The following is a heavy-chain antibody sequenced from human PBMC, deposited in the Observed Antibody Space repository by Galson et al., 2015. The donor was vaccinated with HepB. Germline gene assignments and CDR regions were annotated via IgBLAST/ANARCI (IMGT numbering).Heavy chain of an antibody. D-gene: IGHD2-15*01. Sequence: QSGAEVKKPGASVKVSCQASGYTFTSYGISWVRQAPGQGLEWMGWISAYNGNTNYAQKLQGRVTMTTDTSTSTAYMELRSLRSDDTAVYYCARGFRYCSGGSCFNWPGYWGQGTLVTVSS. V-gene: IGHV1-18*04. CDR1: GYTFTSYG. J-gene: IGHJ4*02. CDR2: ISAYNGNT. CDR3: ARGFRYCSGGSCFNWPGY.